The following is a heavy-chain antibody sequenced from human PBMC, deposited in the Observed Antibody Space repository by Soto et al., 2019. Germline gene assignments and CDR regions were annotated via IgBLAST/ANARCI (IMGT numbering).Heavy chain of an antibody. Sequence: QVQLQESGPGLVKPSQTLSLTCTVSGGSISSGGYYWSWIRQHPGKGLEWIGYIYYSGSTDYNPSLKSRVTISVDTSKNQFSLKLRSVTAADTAVYYCARGGTNTIFGVVIHYYYMDVWGKGTTVTVSS. V-gene: IGHV4-31*03. D-gene: IGHD3-3*01. J-gene: IGHJ6*03. CDR3: ARGGTNTIFGVVIHYYYMDV. CDR1: GGSISSGGYY. CDR2: IYYSGST.